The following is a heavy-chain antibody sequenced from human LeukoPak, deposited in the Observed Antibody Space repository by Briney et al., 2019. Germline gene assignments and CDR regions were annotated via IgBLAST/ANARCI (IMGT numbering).Heavy chain of an antibody. CDR3: ARDGGLAPRAFDI. V-gene: IGHV1-18*01. D-gene: IGHD4-23*01. Sequence: ASVKVSCKASGYTLTRYGISWVRQAPGQGLEWMGCISAYNGNTNYPQKLQGRVTMTTDTSTSTAYMELRGLRSDDTAVDYCARDGGLAPRAFDIWGQGTMVTVSS. CDR2: ISAYNGNT. CDR1: GYTLTRYG. J-gene: IGHJ3*02.